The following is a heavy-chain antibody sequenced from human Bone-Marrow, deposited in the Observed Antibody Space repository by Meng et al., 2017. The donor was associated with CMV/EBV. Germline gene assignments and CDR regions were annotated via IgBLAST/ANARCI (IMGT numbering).Heavy chain of an antibody. CDR1: GGSFSGYY. CDR2: INHSGST. CDR3: AGYCSGGSCYSPYYYGMDV. V-gene: IGHV4-34*01. Sequence: GSLRLSCAVYGGSFSGYYWSWIRQPPGKGLEWIGEINHSGSTNYNPSLKSRVTISVDTSKNQFSLKLSSVTAADTAVYYCAGYCSGGSCYSPYYYGMDVWGQGTTVTVSS. D-gene: IGHD2-15*01. J-gene: IGHJ6*02.